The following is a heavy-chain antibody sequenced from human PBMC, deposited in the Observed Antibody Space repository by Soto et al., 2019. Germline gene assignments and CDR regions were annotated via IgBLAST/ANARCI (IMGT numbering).Heavy chain of an antibody. CDR1: GFTFSSYA. D-gene: IGHD2-15*01. J-gene: IGHJ3*02. Sequence: QVQLVESGGGVVQPGRSLRLSCAASGFTFSSYARHWVRQAPGKVLEWVAVISYDGSNKYYADSVKGRFTISRDNSKNTLYLQMNSLRAEDTAVYYCARVWVIGYCSGGSCSHDAFDIWGQGTMVTVSS. CDR3: ARVWVIGYCSGGSCSHDAFDI. V-gene: IGHV3-30-3*01. CDR2: ISYDGSNK.